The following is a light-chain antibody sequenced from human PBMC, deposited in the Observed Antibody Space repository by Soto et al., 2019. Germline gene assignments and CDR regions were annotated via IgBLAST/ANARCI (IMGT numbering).Light chain of an antibody. CDR2: EGS. Sequence: QSALTQPASVSGSPGQSITISCTGTSSDVGSYNLVSWYQQLPGKAPKLMIYEGSKRPSGVSNRFSGSKSGNTASLTISGLQAEDEADYYCCSYAGSSTFGFGTGTKVTVL. V-gene: IGLV2-23*03. J-gene: IGLJ1*01. CDR3: CSYAGSSTFG. CDR1: SSDVGSYNL.